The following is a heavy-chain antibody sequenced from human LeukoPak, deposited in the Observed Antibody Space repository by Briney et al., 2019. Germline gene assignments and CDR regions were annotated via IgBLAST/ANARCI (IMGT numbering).Heavy chain of an antibody. CDR3: ARVPTERVVAAPNLAYFDY. CDR2: INHSGST. D-gene: IGHD2-15*01. CDR1: GGSFSGYY. Sequence: SETLSLTCAVYGGSFSGYYWSWIRQPPGKGLEWIGEINHSGSTNYNPSLKSRVTTSVDTSKNQFSLKLSSVTAAGTAVYYCARVPTERVVAAPNLAYFDYWGQGTLVTVSS. J-gene: IGHJ4*02. V-gene: IGHV4-34*01.